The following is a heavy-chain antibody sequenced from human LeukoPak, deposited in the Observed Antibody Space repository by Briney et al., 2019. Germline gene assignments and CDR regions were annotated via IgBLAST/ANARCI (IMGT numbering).Heavy chain of an antibody. CDR1: GGSISSSTYY. V-gene: IGHV4-39*07. D-gene: IGHD3-16*01. Sequence: SETLSLTCTVSGGSISSSTYYWGWIRQPPGKGLEWIGTIYYSGRTYYNPSLKSRVTISVDKSKNQLFLKLNSVTAADTAVYYCARDLGSSTPSGVWGKGTTVTVSS. CDR3: ARDLGSSTPSGV. CDR2: IYYSGRT. J-gene: IGHJ6*04.